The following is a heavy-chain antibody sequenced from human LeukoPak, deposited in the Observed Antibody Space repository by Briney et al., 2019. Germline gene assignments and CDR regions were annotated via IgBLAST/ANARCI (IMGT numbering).Heavy chain of an antibody. CDR1: GFNFSRYW. D-gene: IGHD3-10*01. CDR3: VFPLLSSFAFDK. CDR2: INSDGSST. V-gene: IGHV3-74*01. Sequence: GGSLRLSCAASGFNFSRYWMQSVRQAPGKGLLWVSRINSDGSSTYYADSVKGRFTTSRDNAKNALQLQMNSLTAEDTAVYFSVFPLLSSFAFDKWGQGTMVTVSS. J-gene: IGHJ3*02.